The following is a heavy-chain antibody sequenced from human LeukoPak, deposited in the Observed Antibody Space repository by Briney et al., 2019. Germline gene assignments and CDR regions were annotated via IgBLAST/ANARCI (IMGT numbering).Heavy chain of an antibody. CDR3: ARMRPNREAVVVAATPFFDY. CDR1: GGSFSGYY. Sequence: SETLSLTCAVYGGSFSGYYWSWIRQPPGKGLEWIGEINHSGSTNYNPSLKSRVTISVDTSKNQFSLKLSSVTAADTAVYYCARMRPNREAVVVAATPFFDYWGQGTLVTVSS. V-gene: IGHV4-34*01. J-gene: IGHJ4*02. CDR2: INHSGST. D-gene: IGHD2-15*01.